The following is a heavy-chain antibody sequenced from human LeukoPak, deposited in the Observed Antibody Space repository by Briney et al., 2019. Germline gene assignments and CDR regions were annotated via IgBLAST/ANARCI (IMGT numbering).Heavy chain of an antibody. CDR3: ARDRGRRDFDS. CDR2: IYHTGTGST. Sequence: SQTLSLTCTVSGDSMSSGGYSWNWIRQPPGKSLEWIGFIYHTGTGSTHYNPSLKCRVTLSVDRSKNQFSLNLSSVTAADTAIYYCARDRGRRDFDSWGQGILVTVSS. J-gene: IGHJ4*02. CDR1: GDSMSSGGYS. D-gene: IGHD3-10*01. V-gene: IGHV4-30-2*01.